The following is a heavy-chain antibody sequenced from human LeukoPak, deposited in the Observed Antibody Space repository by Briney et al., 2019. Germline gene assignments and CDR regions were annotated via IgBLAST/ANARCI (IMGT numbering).Heavy chain of an antibody. D-gene: IGHD6-19*01. Sequence: GASVKVSYKVSGYTLTELSMHWVRQAPGKGLEWMGGFDPEDGETIYAQKFQGRVTMTEDTSTDTAYMELSSLRSEDTAVYYCATEQPVAGTGGDAFDYWGQGTLVTVSS. CDR3: ATEQPVAGTGGDAFDY. V-gene: IGHV1-24*01. CDR2: FDPEDGET. CDR1: GYTLTELS. J-gene: IGHJ4*02.